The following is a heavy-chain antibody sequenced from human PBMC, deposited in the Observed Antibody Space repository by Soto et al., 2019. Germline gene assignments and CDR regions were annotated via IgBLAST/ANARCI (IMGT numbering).Heavy chain of an antibody. D-gene: IGHD2-15*01. CDR3: AKDVGYCSGGSCYPFDY. CDR2: ISYDGSNK. J-gene: IGHJ4*02. CDR1: GFTFSSYG. V-gene: IGHV3-30*18. Sequence: GGSLRLSCAASGFTFSSYGMHWVRQAPGKGLEWVAVISYDGSNKYYADSVKGRFTISRDNSKNTLYLQMNSLRAEDTAVYYCAKDVGYCSGGSCYPFDYWGQGTLVTVSS.